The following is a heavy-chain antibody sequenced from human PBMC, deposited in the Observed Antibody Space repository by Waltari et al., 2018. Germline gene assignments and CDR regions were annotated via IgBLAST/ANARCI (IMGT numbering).Heavy chain of an antibody. V-gene: IGHV1-8*01. Sequence: QVQLMQSGAEVKKPGASVKVSCTASGFTFTNYDINWVRQATGQGLEWMGWMNPKSGNTGYAQKFQGRVTMTRDTSISTAYMEVSSLRSEDTAVYFCVRGGVSGASAWSSADYWGQGTLVTVSS. J-gene: IGHJ4*02. CDR1: GFTFTNYD. CDR2: MNPKSGNT. CDR3: VRGGVSGASAWSSADY. D-gene: IGHD1-26*01.